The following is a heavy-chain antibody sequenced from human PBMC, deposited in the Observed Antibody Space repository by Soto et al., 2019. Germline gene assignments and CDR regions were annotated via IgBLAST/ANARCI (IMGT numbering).Heavy chain of an antibody. D-gene: IGHD3-22*01. Sequence: QVQLVQSGAEVKKPGSSVKVSCKASGGTFSSYAISWVRQAPGQGLEWMGGIIPIFGTANYAQKFQGRVTITADESTSTAYMELSSLRSEDTAVYYCASPLPPYYYDSSGYYRNWYFDLWGRGTLVTVSS. CDR2: IIPIFGTA. CDR1: GGTFSSYA. J-gene: IGHJ2*01. CDR3: ASPLPPYYYDSSGYYRNWYFDL. V-gene: IGHV1-69*12.